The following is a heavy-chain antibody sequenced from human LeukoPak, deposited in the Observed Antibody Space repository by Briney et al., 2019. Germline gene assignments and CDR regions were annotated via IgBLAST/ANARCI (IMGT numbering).Heavy chain of an antibody. CDR3: ARDGANYDFWSGYPFDP. V-gene: IGHV1-46*01. Sequence: ASVKVSCKASGYTFTSYYLHWVRQAPGQGLEWMGIINPSGGSTSYAQKFQGRVTMTRDTSTSTVYMELSSLRSEDTAAYYCARDGANYDFWSGYPFDPWGQGTLVTVSS. CDR1: GYTFTSYY. J-gene: IGHJ5*02. D-gene: IGHD3-3*01. CDR2: INPSGGST.